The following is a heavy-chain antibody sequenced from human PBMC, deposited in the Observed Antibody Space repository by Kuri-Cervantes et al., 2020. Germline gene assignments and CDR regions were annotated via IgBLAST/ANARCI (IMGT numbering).Heavy chain of an antibody. CDR1: GASMSSYS. V-gene: IGHV4-59*01. J-gene: IGHJ4*02. D-gene: IGHD2-2*01. CDR2: VFYTGST. Sequence: GSLRLSCTVSGASMSSYSWSWIRQPPGKGLEWIGYVFYTGSTSYNPSLRSRVTISVDTSKNQFSLQLTSVTAADTAVYYCATGSSTSCPTRYWGQGTLVTVSS. CDR3: ATGSSTSCPTRY.